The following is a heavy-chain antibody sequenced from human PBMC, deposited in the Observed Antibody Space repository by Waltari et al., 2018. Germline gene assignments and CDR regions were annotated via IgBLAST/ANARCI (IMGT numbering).Heavy chain of an antibody. CDR1: GGSISSSSYS. V-gene: IGHV4-39*01. Sequence: QLQLQESGPGLVKPSETLSLTCTVSGGSISSSSYSWGWIRQPPGKGLEWSGSIYYSGSTYYNPSLKSRVTISVDTSKNQFSLKLSSVTAADTAVYYCATYGDYFDYWGQGTLVTVSS. J-gene: IGHJ4*02. D-gene: IGHD4-17*01. CDR2: IYYSGST. CDR3: ATYGDYFDY.